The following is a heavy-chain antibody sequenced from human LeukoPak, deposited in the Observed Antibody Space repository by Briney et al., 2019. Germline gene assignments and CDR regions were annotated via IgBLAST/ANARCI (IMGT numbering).Heavy chain of an antibody. V-gene: IGHV4-4*02. CDR2: IYHSGST. Sequence: SETLSLTCAVSGGSISSSNWWSWVRQPPGKGLEWIGEIYHSGSTNYNPSLKSRVTISVDESKNQFSLKLSSVTAADTAVYYCARGGSTSLYYYYGMDVWGKGTTVTVSS. D-gene: IGHD2-2*01. CDR1: GGSISSSNW. CDR3: ARGGSTSLYYYYGMDV. J-gene: IGHJ6*04.